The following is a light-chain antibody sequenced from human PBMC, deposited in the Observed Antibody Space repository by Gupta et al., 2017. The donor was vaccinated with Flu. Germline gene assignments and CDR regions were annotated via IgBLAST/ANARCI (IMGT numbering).Light chain of an antibody. CDR1: NLGSKD. Sequence: SYVLTQSPSVSVAPGQTARITCGGNNLGSKDVHCYQQKTHPAPVVVVYDNSVRPSGIPERFSGSTSGSTATLTISRVEAGDEADYYCQVCDSSSNHRIFGGGTKLTVL. V-gene: IGLV3-21*02. CDR2: DNS. J-gene: IGLJ2*01. CDR3: QVCDSSSNHRI.